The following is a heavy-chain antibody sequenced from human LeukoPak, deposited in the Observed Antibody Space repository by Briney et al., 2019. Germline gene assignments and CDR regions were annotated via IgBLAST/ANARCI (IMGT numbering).Heavy chain of an antibody. V-gene: IGHV3-30*04. D-gene: IGHD2-2*01. Sequence: PGTSLRLSCAASGFTFSSYAMHWVRQAPGKGLEWVAAISYDGSNRYYADSVKGRFTISRDNSKNTLYLQMNSLRTEDTAVYYCVRLTPAGRRTDFDYWGQGTLVTVSS. CDR2: ISYDGSNR. J-gene: IGHJ4*02. CDR3: VRLTPAGRRTDFDY. CDR1: GFTFSSYA.